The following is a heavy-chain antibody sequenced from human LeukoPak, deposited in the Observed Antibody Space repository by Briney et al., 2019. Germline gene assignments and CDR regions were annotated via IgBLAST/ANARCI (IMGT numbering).Heavy chain of an antibody. D-gene: IGHD3-22*01. Sequence: PSQTLSLTCTVSGGSISSGRYYWSWLRQPAGTGLEWIGRIYTSGSTNYNPSLKIRVTISVDTSKNQFSLKLSSVTAADTAVYYCARAGGLYYYDSSSYWYWGQGTLVTVSS. CDR1: GGSISSGRYY. V-gene: IGHV4-61*02. CDR2: IYTSGST. CDR3: ARAGGLYYYDSSSYWY. J-gene: IGHJ4*02.